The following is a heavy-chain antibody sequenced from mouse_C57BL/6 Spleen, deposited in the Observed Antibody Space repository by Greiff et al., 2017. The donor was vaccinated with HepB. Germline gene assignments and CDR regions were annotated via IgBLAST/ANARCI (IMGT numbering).Heavy chain of an antibody. D-gene: IGHD2-3*01. CDR2: ISYDGSN. Sequence: EVQLQESGPGLVKPSQSLSLTCSVTGYSITSGYYWNWIRQIPGNKLEWMGYISYDGSNNYNPSLKNRIAITRDTSKNQFFLELKSVTTEDTATYYCARGINDGYRYFDVWGTGTTVTVSS. CDR1: GYSITSGYY. J-gene: IGHJ1*03. CDR3: ARGINDGYRYFDV. V-gene: IGHV3-6*01.